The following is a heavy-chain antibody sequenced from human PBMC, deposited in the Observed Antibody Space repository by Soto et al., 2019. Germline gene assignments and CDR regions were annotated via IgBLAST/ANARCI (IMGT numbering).Heavy chain of an antibody. V-gene: IGHV1-18*04. Sequence: QGQLVQSGAEVKKPGASVKVSFQASGSTFNKYSISWVRQAPGQGLEWMGWISATNGNTDCAQKLHGRVTMAIDTSTSRAYMELRSLRSDDTAVVYCTRAPGDFGGGLDCWGQGTVVTVSS. CDR2: ISATNGNT. CDR1: GSTFNKYS. D-gene: IGHD4-17*01. J-gene: IGHJ4*02. CDR3: TRAPGDFGGGLDC.